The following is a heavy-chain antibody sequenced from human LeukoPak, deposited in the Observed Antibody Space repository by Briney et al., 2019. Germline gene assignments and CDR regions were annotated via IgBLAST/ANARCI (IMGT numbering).Heavy chain of an antibody. Sequence: ASVKVSCKASGYTFTSYDINWVRQATGQGLEWMGWMNPNSGNTGYAQKFQGRVTMTRNTSISTAYMELSSLRSEDTAVYYRARVFQSSSWGARDYWGQGTLVTVSS. J-gene: IGHJ4*02. CDR3: ARVFQSSSWGARDY. CDR1: GYTFTSYD. V-gene: IGHV1-8*01. CDR2: MNPNSGNT. D-gene: IGHD6-13*01.